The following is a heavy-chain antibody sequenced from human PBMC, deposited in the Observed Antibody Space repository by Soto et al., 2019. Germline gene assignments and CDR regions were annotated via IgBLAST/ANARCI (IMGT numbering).Heavy chain of an antibody. CDR1: GGSISSSSYY. V-gene: IGHV4-39*01. CDR2: IYYSGTT. D-gene: IGHD2-2*01. J-gene: IGHJ4*02. CDR3: ARLIRCKTTSSYFDY. Sequence: QLQLQESGPGLVKPSETLSLTCTVSGGSISSSSYYWAWVRQPPGKGLEWIGSIYYSGTTYYNPSLKSRVTISEDTSKNQFSLKLSSVTAADTAVFYCARLIRCKTTSSYFDYWGQGTLVTVSS.